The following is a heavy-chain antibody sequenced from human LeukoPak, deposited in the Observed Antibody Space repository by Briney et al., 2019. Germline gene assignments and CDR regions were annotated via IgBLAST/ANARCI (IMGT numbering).Heavy chain of an antibody. J-gene: IGHJ5*02. Sequence: ASVKVSCKASGYTFTDYYIHWVRQAPGQGLEWMGWINPNSGGTVFAQKFQGRVTMTRDSSITTSYMELSHLISGDTAVYYCAREREVLRKVWFDPWGQGTLVTVSS. D-gene: IGHD2/OR15-2a*01. V-gene: IGHV1-2*02. CDR3: AREREVLRKVWFDP. CDR1: GYTFTDYY. CDR2: INPNSGGT.